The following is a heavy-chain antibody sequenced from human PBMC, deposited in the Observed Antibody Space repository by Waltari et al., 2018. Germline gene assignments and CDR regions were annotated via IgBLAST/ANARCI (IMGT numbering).Heavy chain of an antibody. CDR3: ARSSGYTARGIYYYYGMDA. CDR2: IYKGGST. D-gene: IGHD5-12*01. J-gene: IGHJ6*02. CDR1: GFTVSNNY. V-gene: IGHV3-53*01. Sequence: EVQLVESGGGLIQPGGSLRLSCAASGFTVSNNYMSWVRQAPGKGLEWVSVIYKGGSTYYADSVKGRFTISRDNSKNTLYLQMNSLRAEDTAVYYCARSSGYTARGIYYYYGMDAWGQGTTVTVSS.